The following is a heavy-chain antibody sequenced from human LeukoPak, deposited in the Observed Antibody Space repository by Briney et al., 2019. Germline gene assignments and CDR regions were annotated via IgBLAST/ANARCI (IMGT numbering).Heavy chain of an antibody. V-gene: IGHV1-69*04. Sequence: GASVKVSCKASGGTFSSYAISWVRQAPGQGLEWMGRIILILGIANYAQKFQGRVTITADKSTSTAYMELSSLRSEDTAVYYCAREVYDDSSGYVFDPWGQGTLVTVSS. J-gene: IGHJ5*02. CDR1: GGTFSSYA. CDR2: IILILGIA. CDR3: AREVYDDSSGYVFDP. D-gene: IGHD3-22*01.